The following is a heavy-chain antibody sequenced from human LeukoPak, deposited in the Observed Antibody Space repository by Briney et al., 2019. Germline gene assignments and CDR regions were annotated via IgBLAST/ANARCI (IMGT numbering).Heavy chain of an antibody. CDR1: RFTFSSYW. CDR3: AKDAQRGFDFSNSLES. J-gene: IGHJ4*02. D-gene: IGHD4-11*01. Sequence: GGPLRLSCAASRFTFSSYWMSWVRQAPGKGLEWVAVIWSDGTDKDYGDSVKGRFTISRDNSKNTVYLQMNSLRVEDTAVYYCAKDAQRGFDFSNSLESWGQGTLVTVSS. CDR2: IWSDGTDK. V-gene: IGHV3-33*06.